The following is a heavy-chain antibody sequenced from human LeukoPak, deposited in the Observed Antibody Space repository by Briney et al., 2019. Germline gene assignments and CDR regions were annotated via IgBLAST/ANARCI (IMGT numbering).Heavy chain of an antibody. V-gene: IGHV3-66*01. J-gene: IGHJ4*02. D-gene: IGHD2-8*02. CDR1: EFSVGSNY. CDR3: AKDAGGFYFDY. CDR2: IYSGGST. Sequence: GGSLRLSCAASEFSVGSNYMTWVRQAPGKGLEWVSLIYSGGSTYYADSVKGRFTISRDNSKNTLYLQMNSLRAEDTAVYYCAKDAGGFYFDYWGQGTLVTVSS.